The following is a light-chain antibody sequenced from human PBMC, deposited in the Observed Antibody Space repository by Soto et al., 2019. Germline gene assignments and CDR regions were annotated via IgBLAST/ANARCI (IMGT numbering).Light chain of an antibody. CDR3: CSYTDSGTQVV. Sequence: QSALTQPASVSGSPGKWITISCTGTSSAVGGYDYVSWYQQHPGKAPKLMIFEVTNRPSGVSNRFSASKSGNTASLTISGLQAEDEADYYCCSYTDSGTQVVFGGGTKVTVL. CDR1: SSAVGGYDY. J-gene: IGLJ3*02. V-gene: IGLV2-14*01. CDR2: EVT.